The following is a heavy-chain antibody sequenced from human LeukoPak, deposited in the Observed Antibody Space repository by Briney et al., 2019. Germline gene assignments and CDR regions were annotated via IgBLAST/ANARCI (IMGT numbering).Heavy chain of an antibody. D-gene: IGHD2-15*01. V-gene: IGHV4-39*01. CDR1: GGSVSSSSYY. J-gene: IGHJ3*02. Sequence: SETLSLTCTVSGGSVSSSSYYWGWIRQPPGKGLEWIGSIYYSGSTYYNPSLKSRVTISVDTSKNQFSLKLSSVTAADTAVYYCARGRTRYCSGGSCYLGAFDIWGQGTMVTVSS. CDR2: IYYSGST. CDR3: ARGRTRYCSGGSCYLGAFDI.